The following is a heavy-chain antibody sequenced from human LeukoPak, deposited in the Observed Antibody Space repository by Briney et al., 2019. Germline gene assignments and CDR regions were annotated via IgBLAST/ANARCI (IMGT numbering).Heavy chain of an antibody. CDR3: ALVATAPEIDY. V-gene: IGHV3-48*04. D-gene: IGHD5-12*01. Sequence: GGSLRLSCAASGFTFSSYAMHWVRQAPGKGLEWVSYISSSSSTIYYADSVKGRFTISRDNAKNSLYLQMNSLRAEDTAVYYCALVATAPEIDYWGQGTLVTVSS. J-gene: IGHJ4*02. CDR1: GFTFSSYA. CDR2: ISSSSSTI.